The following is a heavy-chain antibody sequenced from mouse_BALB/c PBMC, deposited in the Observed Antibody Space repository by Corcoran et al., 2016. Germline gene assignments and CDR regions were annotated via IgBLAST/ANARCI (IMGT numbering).Heavy chain of an antibody. Sequence: QIQLVQSGPALMKPGSTVKISCKASGYTFTNYGMYWVKQAPGQGLQWMGWINTYTGEPTYADDFKGRFAFSLETSTTTAYLQINNLKNEDTATYFCAREPRAMDYWGQGSSVAVSS. CDR3: AREPRAMDY. V-gene: IGHV9-3-1*01. J-gene: IGHJ4*01. CDR1: GYTFTNYG. CDR2: INTYTGEP.